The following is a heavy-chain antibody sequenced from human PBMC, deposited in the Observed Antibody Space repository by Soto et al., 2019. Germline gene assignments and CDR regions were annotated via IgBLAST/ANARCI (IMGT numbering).Heavy chain of an antibody. CDR2: ISYSGSYR. J-gene: IGHJ4*02. D-gene: IGHD2-8*01. CDR1: GFTFSDYY. V-gene: IGHV3-11*03. Sequence: GGSLRLSCAASGFTFSDYYMTWIRQAPGKGLEWVSHISYSGSYRHYLDSVKGRFTVSRDNAEKSLYLQMDSLRPEDTAVYYCVRCVLAPTMAYDFWGQGTLVTVSS. CDR3: VRCVLAPTMAYDF.